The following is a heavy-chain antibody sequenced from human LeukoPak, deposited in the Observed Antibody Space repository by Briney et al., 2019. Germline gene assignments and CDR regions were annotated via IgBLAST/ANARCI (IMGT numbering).Heavy chain of an antibody. V-gene: IGHV3-23*01. CDR3: ASENERPDAFDI. CDR1: GFTSSSDA. Sequence: GGSLRLSCAASGFTSSSDAMSWVRQAPGKGLEWVSSISGSGGSTNYADSVKGRFTIARDNSKNTLYLQMSGLRAEDTAVYYCASENERPDAFDIWGQGTMVTVSS. CDR2: ISGSGGST. J-gene: IGHJ3*02.